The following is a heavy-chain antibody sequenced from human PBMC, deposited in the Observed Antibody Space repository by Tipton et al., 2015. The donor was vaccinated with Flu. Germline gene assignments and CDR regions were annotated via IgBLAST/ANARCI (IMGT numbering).Heavy chain of an antibody. D-gene: IGHD4-17*01. V-gene: IGHV4-30-4*01. J-gene: IGHJ4*02. CDR2: IYYSGST. Sequence: TLSLTCTVSGGSVSSGDHYWSWIRQPPGKGLEWIAYIYYSGSTYYNPSLKSRVSMSIDTSKNQFSLNLRSVTAADTAVYYCARVYGDYDAGHFDYWGQGTLVTVSS. CDR1: GGSVSSGDHY. CDR3: ARVYGDYDAGHFDY.